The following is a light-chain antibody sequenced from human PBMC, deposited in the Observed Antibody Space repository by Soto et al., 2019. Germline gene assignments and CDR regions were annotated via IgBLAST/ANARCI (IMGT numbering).Light chain of an antibody. CDR3: QQYGRSPGLFT. CDR1: QSVSNTY. Sequence: EIVLTQSPCTLSLSPGERATLSCRASQSVSNTYLAWYQQKPGQAPRLLIYDASSRATGIPDRFSGSGSGTDFTLTISRLEPEDFAVYYCQQYGRSPGLFTFGPGTKVDNK. V-gene: IGKV3-20*01. CDR2: DAS. J-gene: IGKJ3*01.